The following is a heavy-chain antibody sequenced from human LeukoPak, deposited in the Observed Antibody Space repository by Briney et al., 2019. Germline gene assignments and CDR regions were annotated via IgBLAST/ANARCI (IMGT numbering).Heavy chain of an antibody. J-gene: IGHJ4*02. V-gene: IGHV3-66*03. CDR1: GFTVSSNY. CDR3: AKDQGSGPYEYYFDY. Sequence: GGSLRLSCAASGFTVSSNYMSWVRQAPGKGLEWVSVIYSNGSTYYADSVKGRFTISRDNSKNTLYLQMNSLRAEDTAVYYCAKDQGSGPYEYYFDYWGQGTLVTVSS. D-gene: IGHD2-15*01. CDR2: IYSNGST.